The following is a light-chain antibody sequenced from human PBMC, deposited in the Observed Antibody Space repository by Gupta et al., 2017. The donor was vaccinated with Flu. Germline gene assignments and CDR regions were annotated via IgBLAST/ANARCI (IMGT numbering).Light chain of an antibody. CDR3: CSYAGYYSLV. Sequence: QYALTQPRSVSWSPGQLVTISCSGPSSDVGGYTYFSWYQQHTGKAPKLLIYDVSRRPTGVPDRFSGSMAGNTASVTISWHQAEDEADYYCCSYAGYYSLVFGGGTKLTVL. CDR2: DVS. J-gene: IGLJ3*02. CDR1: SSDVGGYTY. V-gene: IGLV2-11*01.